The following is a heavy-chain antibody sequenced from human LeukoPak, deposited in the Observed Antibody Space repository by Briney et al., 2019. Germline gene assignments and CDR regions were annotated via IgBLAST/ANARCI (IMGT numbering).Heavy chain of an antibody. CDR3: ARDSWVRGGYDAYYYYMDV. Sequence: GGSLRLSCAASGFTFSSYNMNWVRQAPGKGLEWVSSISSSSSYIYYADSVKGRFTISRDNAKNSLYLQMNSLRAEDTAVYYCARDSWVRGGYDAYYYYMDVWGKGTTVTVSS. CDR2: ISSSSSYI. D-gene: IGHD5-12*01. CDR1: GFTFSSYN. V-gene: IGHV3-21*01. J-gene: IGHJ6*03.